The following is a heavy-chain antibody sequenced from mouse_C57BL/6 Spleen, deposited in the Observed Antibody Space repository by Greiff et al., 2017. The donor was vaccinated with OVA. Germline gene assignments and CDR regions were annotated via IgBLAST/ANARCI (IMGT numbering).Heavy chain of an antibody. J-gene: IGHJ2*01. V-gene: IGHV1-64*01. Sequence: VQLQQPGAELVKPGASVKLSCKASGYTFTSYWMHWVKQRPGQGLEWIGMIHPNSGSTNYNEKFKSKATLTVDKSSSTAYMQLSSLTSEDSAVYYCARSPFITTVVAPYYFDYWGQGTTLTVSS. CDR3: ARSPFITTVVAPYYFDY. CDR2: IHPNSGST. CDR1: GYTFTSYW. D-gene: IGHD1-1*01.